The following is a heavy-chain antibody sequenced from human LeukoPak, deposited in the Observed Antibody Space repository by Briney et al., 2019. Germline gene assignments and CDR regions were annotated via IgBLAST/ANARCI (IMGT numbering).Heavy chain of an antibody. D-gene: IGHD6-6*01. J-gene: IGHJ4*02. Sequence: SSETLSLTCTVSGGSISSYYWSWIRQPPGKGLEWIGYIYYSGSTNYNPSLKSRVTISVDTSKNQFSLNLNSVTAADTAVYYCARQGAKGSSWYFDSWGQGTLVTVSS. CDR1: GGSISSYY. CDR3: ARQGAKGSSWYFDS. V-gene: IGHV4-59*08. CDR2: IYYSGST.